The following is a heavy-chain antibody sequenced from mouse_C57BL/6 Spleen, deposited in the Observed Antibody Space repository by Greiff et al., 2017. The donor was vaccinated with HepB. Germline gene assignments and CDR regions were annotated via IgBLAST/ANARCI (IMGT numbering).Heavy chain of an antibody. CDR3: VRSLTTVVDWYFDV. CDR2: IRSKSSNYAT. CDR1: GFTFNTYA. J-gene: IGHJ1*03. V-gene: IGHV10-3*01. Sequence: EVQRVESGGGLVQPKGSLKLSCAASGFTFNTYAMHWVRQAPGKGLEWVARIRSKSSNYATYYADSVKDRFTISRDDSQSMLYPQMNNLKTEDTAMYYCVRSLTTVVDWYFDVWGTGTTVTVSS. D-gene: IGHD1-1*01.